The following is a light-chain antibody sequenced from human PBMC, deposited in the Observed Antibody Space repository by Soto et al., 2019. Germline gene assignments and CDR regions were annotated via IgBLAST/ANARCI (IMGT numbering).Light chain of an antibody. J-gene: IGKJ1*01. Sequence: EIVLTQSPGTLSLSPGERATLSCRASQIFNSKYLAWYQQKPGQAPRLLIYGASSRASGTPDRFSGSASGTDCTLTINRLEPDDSAVYYCQQYRTLWTFGQGTRVEIK. CDR1: QIFNSKY. CDR2: GAS. V-gene: IGKV3-20*01. CDR3: QQYRTLWT.